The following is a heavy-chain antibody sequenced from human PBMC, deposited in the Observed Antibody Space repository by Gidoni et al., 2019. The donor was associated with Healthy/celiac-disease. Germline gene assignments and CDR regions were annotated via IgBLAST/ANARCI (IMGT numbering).Heavy chain of an antibody. CDR2: INPNTGNP. V-gene: IGHV7-4-1*02. CDR1: GYTFTSYA. CDR3: AREGGEWNYSVGWFAP. J-gene: IGHJ5*02. Sequence: QVQLVQSGSELKKPGASVKVYCKASGYTFTSYASNWVRQAPGQGLEWMGWINPNTGNPTYAQGFQGRFVFSLDTSVSTAYLQISRLKAEDTAVYYCAREGGEWNYSVGWFAPWGQGTLVTVSS. D-gene: IGHD1-7*01.